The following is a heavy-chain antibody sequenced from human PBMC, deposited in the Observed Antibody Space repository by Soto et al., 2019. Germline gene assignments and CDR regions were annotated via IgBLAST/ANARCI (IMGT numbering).Heavy chain of an antibody. D-gene: IGHD3-10*01. CDR2: VSGSGGTT. J-gene: IGHJ4*02. CDR1: GFTFSSYA. V-gene: IGHV3-23*01. CDR3: AKGLWFGELPVVY. Sequence: EVQLLESGGGLVQPGGSLRLSCAASGFTFSSYAMSWVRQAPGKGLEWVSAVSGSGGTTYYADSVKGRFTISRDNSKNTRYLQMNSLGAEDTAVDYRAKGLWFGELPVVYWGQGTLVTVSS.